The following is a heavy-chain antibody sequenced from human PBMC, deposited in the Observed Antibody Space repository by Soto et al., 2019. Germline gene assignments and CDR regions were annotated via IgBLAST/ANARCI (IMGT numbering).Heavy chain of an antibody. Sequence: SETLSLTCTVSGGSISSGGYYWSWIRQHPGKGLEWIGYIYYSGSTYYNPSLKSRVTLSVDTSKNQFSLKLSSVTAADTAVYYCARIVVPAAMPVRYFDYWGQGTLVTVSS. CDR1: GGSISSGGYY. V-gene: IGHV4-31*03. CDR2: IYYSGST. CDR3: ARIVVPAAMPVRYFDY. J-gene: IGHJ4*02. D-gene: IGHD2-2*01.